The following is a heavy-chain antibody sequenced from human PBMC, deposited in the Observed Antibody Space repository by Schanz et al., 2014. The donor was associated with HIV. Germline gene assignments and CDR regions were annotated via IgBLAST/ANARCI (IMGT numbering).Heavy chain of an antibody. J-gene: IGHJ4*02. CDR1: GFTFNNYA. V-gene: IGHV3-33*08. CDR2: IWHDGNTKYWHDAKTE. D-gene: IGHD7-27*01. Sequence: VQLLQSGGGLVQPGGSLRLSCAASGFTFNNYAVSWVRQAPGKGLEWVAVIWHDGNTKYWHDAKTEYYADSVKGRFTISRDNAQNSVYLQMNSLRAEDTAVYYCARNWGWGFDFGGQGSLVTVSS. CDR3: ARNWGWGFDF.